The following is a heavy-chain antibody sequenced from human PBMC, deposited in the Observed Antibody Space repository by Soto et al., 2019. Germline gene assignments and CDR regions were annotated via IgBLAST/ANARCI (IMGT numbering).Heavy chain of an antibody. CDR1: GGTFDSYA. Sequence: AAVKVSCKSSGGTFDSYATSWVRQAPGQGLEWMGGIIPVFATEKYAQRFQGRVTITADESTSTAYMELRSLKSEDTAVYYCATTYCGNTPFPYSIDYWCDGPVVTVSS. CDR2: IIPVFATE. J-gene: IGHJ4*01. V-gene: IGHV1-69*13. D-gene: IGHD2-15*01. CDR3: ATTYCGNTPFPYSIDY.